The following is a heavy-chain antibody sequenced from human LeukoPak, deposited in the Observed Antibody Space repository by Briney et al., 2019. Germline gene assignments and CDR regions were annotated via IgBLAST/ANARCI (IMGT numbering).Heavy chain of an antibody. CDR3: AKFPYYYGDYLNYYYYGMDV. J-gene: IGHJ6*02. D-gene: IGHD4-17*01. Sequence: PGGSLRLSCAASGFTFSYHWMTWVRQAPGKGLEWVSAISGSGGSTYYADSVKGRLTISRDNSKNTLYLQMNSLRAEDTAVYYCAKFPYYYGDYLNYYYYGMDVWGQGTTVTVSS. CDR1: GFTFSYHW. CDR2: ISGSGGST. V-gene: IGHV3-23*01.